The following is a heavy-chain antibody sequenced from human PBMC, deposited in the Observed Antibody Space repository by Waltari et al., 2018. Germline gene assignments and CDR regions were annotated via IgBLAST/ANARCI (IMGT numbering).Heavy chain of an antibody. CDR3: ARDRGWLQFDY. Sequence: EVQLVESGGGLVHPGGTLSRSCAAYGFTFGTSWMNWVRQAPGVGPVWVANMKPDGTERSYVDFVRGRFTISSDNAKSSLYLQINSLTVEDTAIYYCARDRGWLQFDYWGQGALVIVSP. CDR1: GFTFGTSW. V-gene: IGHV3-7*01. D-gene: IGHD5-12*01. CDR2: MKPDGTER. J-gene: IGHJ4*02.